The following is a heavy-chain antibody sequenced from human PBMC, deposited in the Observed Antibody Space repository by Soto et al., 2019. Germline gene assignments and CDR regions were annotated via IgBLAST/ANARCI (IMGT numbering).Heavy chain of an antibody. Sequence: EVQLVESGGGLVQPGGSLKLSCAASGFTFSSFEMNWVRRAPGKGLEWVSYISNSGRIIYYADSVKGRFTISRDDAKNSLYLQMNSLRAEDTAVYYCAREWGTSIAAAFDYWGQGTLVTVSS. CDR3: AREWGTSIAAAFDY. CDR1: GFTFSSFE. J-gene: IGHJ4*02. V-gene: IGHV3-48*03. D-gene: IGHD6-6*01. CDR2: ISNSGRII.